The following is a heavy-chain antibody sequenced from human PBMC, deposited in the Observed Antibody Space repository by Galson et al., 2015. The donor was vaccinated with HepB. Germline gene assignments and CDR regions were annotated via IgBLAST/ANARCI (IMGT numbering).Heavy chain of an antibody. CDR1: GGSFSDYY. J-gene: IGHJ4*02. CDR2: INHSGST. Sequence: ETLSLTCGVYGGSFSDYYWTWIRQPPGKGLEWIAEINHSGSTNYNPSLKSRVTISVDTSKKQFSLRLRSVTAADTAVYYCARHDGRTTSCFDYWGVGALVTVSS. V-gene: IGHV4-34*01. D-gene: IGHD2-2*01. CDR3: ARHDGRTTSCFDY.